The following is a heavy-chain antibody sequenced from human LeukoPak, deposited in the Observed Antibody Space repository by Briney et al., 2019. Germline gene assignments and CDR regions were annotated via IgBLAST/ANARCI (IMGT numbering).Heavy chain of an antibody. J-gene: IGHJ5*02. D-gene: IGHD4-11*01. CDR1: GGSISSYY. CDR3: ARDGWQTPVRGIIPLDP. CDR2: IYTSGST. V-gene: IGHV4-4*07. Sequence: SETLSLTCTVSGGSISSYYWSWIRQPAGKGLEWIGRIYTSGSTNYNPSLKSRVTMSVDTSKNQFSLKLSSVTAADTAVYYCARDGWQTPVRGIIPLDPWGQGTLVTVSS.